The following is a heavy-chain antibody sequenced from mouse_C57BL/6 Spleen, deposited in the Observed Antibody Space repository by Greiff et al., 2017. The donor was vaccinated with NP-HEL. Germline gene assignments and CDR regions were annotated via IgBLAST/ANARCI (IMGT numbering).Heavy chain of an antibody. J-gene: IGHJ4*01. CDR2: IWRGGST. CDR1: GFSLTSYG. V-gene: IGHV2-5*01. D-gene: IGHD4-1*01. CDR3: ATAGTLYYYAMDY. Sequence: QVQLQQSGPGLVQPSQSLSITCTVSGFSLTSYGVHWVRQSPGKGLEWLGVIWRGGSTDYNAAFMSRLSITKDNSKSQVFFKMNSLQADDTAIYYCATAGTLYYYAMDYWGQGTSVTVSS.